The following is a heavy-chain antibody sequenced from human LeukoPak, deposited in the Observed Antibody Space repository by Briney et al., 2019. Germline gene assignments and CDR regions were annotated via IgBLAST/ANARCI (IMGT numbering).Heavy chain of an antibody. CDR3: ARDLVGVVAGTPYWYFDL. CDR1: GVSINSGNYY. CDR2: IYSTGRT. V-gene: IGHV4-61*02. D-gene: IGHD6-19*01. J-gene: IGHJ2*01. Sequence: PSETLSLTCSVSGVSINSGNYYWTWIRQPAGRGLEWLGRIYSTGRTNYNPSLKSRVVISVEKSKNQFSLNLSSVTAADTAVYYCARDLVGVVAGTPYWYFDLWGRGTLVSVSS.